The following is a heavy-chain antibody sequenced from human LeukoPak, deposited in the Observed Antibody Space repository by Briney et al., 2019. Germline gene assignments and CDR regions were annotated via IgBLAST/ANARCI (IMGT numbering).Heavy chain of an antibody. CDR3: ATSLSYYYDSSGYYLY. CDR1: GGSISSYY. Sequence: SETLSLTCTVSGGSISSYYWSWIRQPPGKGLEWIGYIYYSGSTNYNPSLKSRVTISVDTSKNQFSLKLSSVTAADTAVYYCATSLSYYYDSSGYYLYWGQGTLVTVSS. D-gene: IGHD3-22*01. V-gene: IGHV4-59*01. J-gene: IGHJ4*02. CDR2: IYYSGST.